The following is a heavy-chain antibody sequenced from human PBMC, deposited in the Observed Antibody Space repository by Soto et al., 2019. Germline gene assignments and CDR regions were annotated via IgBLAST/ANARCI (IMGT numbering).Heavy chain of an antibody. Sequence: EVQVLATGGGLIQPGGSLRLSCAASGFNVNSNYMSWVRQAPGEGLQWDSITNTGGTTYYADSVKGRFTVSRDNSKNTLGLQMNSLRAEYTAVHYCAKGDGSILAVWGQGTTVSVSS. J-gene: IGHJ6*02. CDR3: AKGDGSILAV. V-gene: IGHV3-53*02. CDR1: GFNVNSNY. CDR2: TNTGGTT. D-gene: IGHD1-26*01.